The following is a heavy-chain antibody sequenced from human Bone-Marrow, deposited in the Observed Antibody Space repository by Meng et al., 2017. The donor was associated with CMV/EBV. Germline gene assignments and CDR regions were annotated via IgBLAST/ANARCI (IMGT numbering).Heavy chain of an antibody. CDR1: GYSISSGYY. CDR3: ASSWLYNWFDP. Sequence: SETLSLTCTVSGYSISSGYYWGWIRQPPGKGLEWIGSIYHSGSTYYNPSLKSRGTISVDTSKNQFSLKLSSVTAADTAVYYCASSWLYNWFDPWGQGTLVTVSS. CDR2: IYHSGST. D-gene: IGHD3-9*01. J-gene: IGHJ5*02. V-gene: IGHV4-38-2*02.